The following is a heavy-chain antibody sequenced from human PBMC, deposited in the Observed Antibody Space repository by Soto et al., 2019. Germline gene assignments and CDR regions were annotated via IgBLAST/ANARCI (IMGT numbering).Heavy chain of an antibody. CDR2: INHSGST. D-gene: IGHD1-26*01. J-gene: IGHJ4*02. Sequence: LSLTCAVYGGSFSGYYWSWIRQPPGKGLEWIGEINHSGSTNYNPSLKSRVTISVDTSKNQFSLKLSSVTAADTAVYYCAREAGTSVGATSYLPYWGQGTLVAVSS. CDR3: AREAGTSVGATSYLPY. CDR1: GGSFSGYY. V-gene: IGHV4-34*01.